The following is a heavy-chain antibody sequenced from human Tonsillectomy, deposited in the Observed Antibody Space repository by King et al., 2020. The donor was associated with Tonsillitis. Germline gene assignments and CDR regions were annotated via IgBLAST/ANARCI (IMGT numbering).Heavy chain of an antibody. V-gene: IGHV4-4*07. J-gene: IGHJ3*02. CDR2: IYTSGST. Sequence: QLQESGPGLVKPSETLSLTCTVSGGSISSYYWSWIRQPAGKGLEWIGRIYTSGSTNYNPSLKSRATMSVDTSKNQFSLKLSPGTAANTAVYYCASTIPPHMDDYGDYPMLFDIWGQGTMVTVSS. CDR3: ASTIPPHMDDYGDYPMLFDI. D-gene: IGHD4-17*01. CDR1: GGSISSYY.